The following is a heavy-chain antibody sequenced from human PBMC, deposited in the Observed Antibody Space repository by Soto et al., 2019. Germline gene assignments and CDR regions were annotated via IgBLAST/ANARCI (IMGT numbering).Heavy chain of an antibody. V-gene: IGHV3-48*02. CDR1: GFTFSSYS. J-gene: IGHJ6*02. CDR3: AREPSARLSYGIDV. D-gene: IGHD2-8*01. Sequence: EVQLVESGGGLVQPGGSLRLSCAASGFTFSSYSINWVRQAPGKGLEWVSYISSSSSTIYYADSVKGRFTISRDNAKNALYVQINSLRDEDTAVYYCAREPSARLSYGIDVWGQGTTVTVSS. CDR2: ISSSSSTI.